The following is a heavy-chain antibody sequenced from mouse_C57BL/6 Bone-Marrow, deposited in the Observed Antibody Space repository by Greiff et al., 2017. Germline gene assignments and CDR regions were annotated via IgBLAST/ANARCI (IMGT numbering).Heavy chain of an antibody. CDR2: IYPGSGST. CDR1: GYTFTSYW. D-gene: IGHD2-3*01. CDR3: AREYDGSWYFDV. J-gene: IGHJ1*03. V-gene: IGHV1-55*01. Sequence: QVQLQQPGAELVTPGASVKMSCKASGYTFTSYWITWVKQRPGQGLEWIGDIYPGSGSTNYNEKFKSKATLTVDSSSSTAYMQLSSLTYEDAAVYYCAREYDGSWYFDVWGTGTTVTVSS.